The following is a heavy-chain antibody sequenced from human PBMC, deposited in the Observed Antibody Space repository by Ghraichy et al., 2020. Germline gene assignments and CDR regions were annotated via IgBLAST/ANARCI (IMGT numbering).Heavy chain of an antibody. J-gene: IGHJ6*02. D-gene: IGHD4-23*01. CDR2: ITSSSRTK. CDR3: ARGSKVVRFYYYNGMDV. CDR1: GFTLSSYS. V-gene: IGHV3-48*02. Sequence: GGSLRLSCVASGFTLSSYSLNWVRQAPGKGLEWVSYITSSSRTKSYADSVKGRFTISRDNAKNSLYLQMNSLRDEDTAVYYCARGSKVVRFYYYNGMDVWGQGTTVTVSS.